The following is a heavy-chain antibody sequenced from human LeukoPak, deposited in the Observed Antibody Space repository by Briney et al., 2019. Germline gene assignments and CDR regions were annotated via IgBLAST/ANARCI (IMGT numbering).Heavy chain of an antibody. D-gene: IGHD5-18*01. CDR2: ISYDGSNK. J-gene: IGHJ6*02. CDR3: AREHGGYSYGYYYYYGMDV. CDR1: GFTFSSYA. Sequence: GGSLRLSCAASGFTFSSYAMHWVRQAPGKGLEWVAVISYDGSNKYYADSVKGRFTISRDNSKNTLYLQMNSLRAEDTAVYYCAREHGGYSYGYYYYYGMDVWGQGTTVTVSS. V-gene: IGHV3-30-3*01.